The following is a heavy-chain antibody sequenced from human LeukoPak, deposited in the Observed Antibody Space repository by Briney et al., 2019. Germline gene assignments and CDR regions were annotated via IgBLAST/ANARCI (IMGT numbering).Heavy chain of an antibody. CDR2: ITYSGST. CDR3: VRHTTSGWYQVVY. D-gene: IGHD6-19*01. Sequence: SETLSLTCTVSGGSLSNDFWSWIRQPPGKGLEWIGFITYSGSTDHNPSLKSRVTISVDASKNQFSLKLTSVTAADTAVYYCVRHTTSGWYQVVYWGQGTLVTVSS. CDR1: GGSLSNDF. J-gene: IGHJ4*02. V-gene: IGHV4-59*01.